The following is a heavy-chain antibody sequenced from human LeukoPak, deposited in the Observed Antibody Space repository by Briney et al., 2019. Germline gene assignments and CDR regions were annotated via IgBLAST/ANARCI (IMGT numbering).Heavy chain of an antibody. J-gene: IGHJ4*02. D-gene: IGHD6-6*01. CDR1: GGSISSGDYY. CDR3: AISSSSAPFYFDY. V-gene: IGHV4-30-4*01. Sequence: SQTLSLTCTVSGGSISSGDYYWSWIRQPPGKDLEWIGYIYYTGSTYYNPSLKSRVSISIDTSKNQFSLKLSSVTAADTAVFYCAISSSSAPFYFDYWGQGTLVTVSS. CDR2: IYYTGST.